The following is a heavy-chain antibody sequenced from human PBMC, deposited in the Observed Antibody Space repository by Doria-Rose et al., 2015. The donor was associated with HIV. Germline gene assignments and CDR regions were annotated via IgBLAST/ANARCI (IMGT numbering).Heavy chain of an antibody. V-gene: IGHV3-30-3*01. D-gene: IGHD4-17*01. CDR1: GFTFSGHA. Sequence: QVQLVQSGRGVIQPGRSLRLSCAASGFTFSGHAIHWVRQAPGKGLEWVAVISFDGSNEYYADSVKGRFTISRDNSKNTLYLQMNNLRAEDTAVYYCARDRDYGDYTGYFDYWGRGTLVTVSS. CDR2: ISFDGSNE. CDR3: ARDRDYGDYTGYFDY. J-gene: IGHJ4*02.